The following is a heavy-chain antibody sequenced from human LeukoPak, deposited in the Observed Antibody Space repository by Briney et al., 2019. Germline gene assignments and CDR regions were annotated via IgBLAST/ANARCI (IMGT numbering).Heavy chain of an antibody. CDR2: INAGNGNT. CDR1: GYTFTSYA. D-gene: IGHD2-8*01. V-gene: IGHV1-3*03. J-gene: IGHJ4*02. CDR3: AREYCTNGVCYKRFDY. Sequence: GASVKVSCKASGYTFTSYAMHWVRQAPGQRLEWMGWINAGNGNTKYSQEFQGRVTITRDTSASTAYMELSSLRSEDMAVYYCAREYCTNGVCYKRFDYWGQGTLVTVPS.